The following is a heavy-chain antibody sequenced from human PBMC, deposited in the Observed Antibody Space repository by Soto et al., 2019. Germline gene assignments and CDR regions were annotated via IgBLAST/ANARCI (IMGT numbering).Heavy chain of an antibody. J-gene: IGHJ2*01. CDR2: ISAYNGNT. Sequence: QVQLVQSGAEVKKPGASVKVSCKASGYTFTSYGISWVRQAPGQGLEWMGWISAYNGNTNYAQKLQGRVTMTTDTPTSTAYMELRSLRSDDTAVYYCARDPPYYYDSSGTNWYFDLWGRGTLVTVSS. CDR3: ARDPPYYYDSSGTNWYFDL. V-gene: IGHV1-18*01. CDR1: GYTFTSYG. D-gene: IGHD3-22*01.